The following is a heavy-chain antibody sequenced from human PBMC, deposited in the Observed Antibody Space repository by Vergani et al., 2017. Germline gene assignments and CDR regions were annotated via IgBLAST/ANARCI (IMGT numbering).Heavy chain of an antibody. J-gene: IGHJ4*02. CDR3: AKKGGSL. D-gene: IGHD3-16*02. CDR1: GFNFNLYS. V-gene: IGHV3-48*02. CDR2: ISSGSDLT. Sequence: EVQFVESGGGLVQPGGSLRLSCVFSGFNFNLYSMSWVRQAPGKGLEWFSYISSGSDLTYYANSVKGRFTISRDNAQKSVYLQMNSLRDEDTAIYYCAKKGGSLGGQGTLVTVSS.